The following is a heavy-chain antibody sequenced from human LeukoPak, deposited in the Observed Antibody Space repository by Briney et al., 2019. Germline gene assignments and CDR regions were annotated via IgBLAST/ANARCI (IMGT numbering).Heavy chain of an antibody. D-gene: IGHD2-21*02. CDR2: ISYSGST. V-gene: IGHV4-59*01. Sequence: SETLSLTCAVSGGSISPYYWMWIRQPPGKGLEWIGYISYSGSTSFNPSLKSRLAISLDMSTNQVSLKLSSVTAADTAVYYCARAGSYRLTATLWGQGTLVTVSS. CDR3: ARAGSYRLTATL. J-gene: IGHJ4*02. CDR1: GGSISPYY.